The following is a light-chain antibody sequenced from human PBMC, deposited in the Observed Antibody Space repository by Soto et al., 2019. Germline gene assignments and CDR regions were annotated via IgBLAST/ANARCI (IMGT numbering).Light chain of an antibody. CDR3: QQYGSSYT. Sequence: EIVLTQSPGTLSLSPGEGATLSCRASQSVRSNYLAWYQQKPGQSPRLLIYGASTRATGIPDRFSGSGSGTDFTLTISRLEPEDFAVYYCQQYGSSYTFGPGTKVDI. CDR1: QSVRSNY. V-gene: IGKV3-20*01. CDR2: GAS. J-gene: IGKJ3*01.